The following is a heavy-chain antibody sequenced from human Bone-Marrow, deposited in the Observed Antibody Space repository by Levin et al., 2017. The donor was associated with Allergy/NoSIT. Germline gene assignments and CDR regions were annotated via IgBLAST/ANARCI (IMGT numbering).Heavy chain of an antibody. V-gene: IGHV3-74*01. CDR2: INRDGSET. Sequence: GGSLRLSCAASGFTFSTYWMDWVRQVPGEGLVWVSRINRDGSETYYADSVKGRFTISRDNAKNTLFLYMNSLRADDTAVYYCARDEGPIVMVRGYDYWGQGVLVTVSS. J-gene: IGHJ4*02. D-gene: IGHD3-10*01. CDR1: GFTFSTYW. CDR3: ARDEGPIVMVRGYDY.